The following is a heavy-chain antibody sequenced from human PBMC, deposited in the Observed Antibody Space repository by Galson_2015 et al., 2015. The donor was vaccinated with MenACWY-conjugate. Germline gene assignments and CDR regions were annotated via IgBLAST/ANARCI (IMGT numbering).Heavy chain of an antibody. CDR3: AKGPLYDSSGSDSDYFEY. V-gene: IGHV3-23*01. D-gene: IGHD3-22*01. CDR1: FIFNKFS. Sequence: FIFNKFSLTWIRQAPGKGLEWAAATSGSGGVTYHAASVKGRFTISRDNSKNTLYLQMNNLKAEDTARYFCAKGPLYDSSGSDSDYFEYWGQGTLVTVSS. CDR2: TSGSGGVT. J-gene: IGHJ4*01.